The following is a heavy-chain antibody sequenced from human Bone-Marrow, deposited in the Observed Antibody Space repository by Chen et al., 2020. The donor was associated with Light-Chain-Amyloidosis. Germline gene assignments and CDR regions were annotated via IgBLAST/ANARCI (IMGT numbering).Heavy chain of an antibody. D-gene: IGHD2-15*01. CDR2: VSSSSTYI. J-gene: IGHJ3*02. V-gene: IGHV3-21*01. CDR1: GISFTSYG. CDR3: ARDGDTGGAFDI. Sequence: EVHLVESGGGLVNPGGSLRLSCVASGISFTSYGMNWVRQAPGKGLEGGFSVSSSSTYIFYADSVRGRFTISKDNTQRSVSLQMNSLRAEDSGTYYCARDGDTGGAFDIWGQGAVVTVSS.